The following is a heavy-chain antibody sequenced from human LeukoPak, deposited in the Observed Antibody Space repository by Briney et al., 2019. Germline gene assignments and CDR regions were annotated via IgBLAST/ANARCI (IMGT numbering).Heavy chain of an antibody. D-gene: IGHD6-6*01. V-gene: IGHV5-10-1*01. Sequence: GESLKISCKGSGYSFTSYWISWVRQMPGKGLEWMGRIDPSDSYTKYSPSFQGHVTISADKSISTAYLQWSSLKASDTAVYYCATTIEYSSSSAEYFQQWGQGTLVTVSS. CDR1: GYSFTSYW. CDR3: ATTIEYSSSSAEYFQQ. CDR2: IDPSDSYT. J-gene: IGHJ1*01.